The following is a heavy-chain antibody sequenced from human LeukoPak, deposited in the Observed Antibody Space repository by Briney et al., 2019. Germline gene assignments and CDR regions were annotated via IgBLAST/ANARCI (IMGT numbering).Heavy chain of an antibody. Sequence: SETLSLTCTVSGGSLSSGSYYWGWIRQPPGKGLEWIGSIYYSGSTYYNPSLKSRVTISVDTSKNQFSLKLSSVTAADTAVYYCARRSGSYVYWGQGTLVTVSS. CDR3: ARRSGSYVY. J-gene: IGHJ4*02. D-gene: IGHD1-26*01. V-gene: IGHV4-39*07. CDR2: IYYSGST. CDR1: GGSLSSGSYY.